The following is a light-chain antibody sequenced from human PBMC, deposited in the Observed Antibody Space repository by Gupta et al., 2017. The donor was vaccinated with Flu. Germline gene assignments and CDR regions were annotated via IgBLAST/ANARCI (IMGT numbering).Light chain of an antibody. V-gene: IGLV2-14*01. J-gene: IGLJ2*01. CDR2: EVS. Sequence: QSALTQPASVSGSPGQSITISCTGTSSDVGGYNYVSWYQQYPGKAPKLMIYEVSNRPSGVSNRFSGSKSGNTAPLTISGLQAEDEADYYCSSYTSSSTVVFGGGTKLTVL. CDR1: SSDVGGYNY. CDR3: SSYTSSSTVV.